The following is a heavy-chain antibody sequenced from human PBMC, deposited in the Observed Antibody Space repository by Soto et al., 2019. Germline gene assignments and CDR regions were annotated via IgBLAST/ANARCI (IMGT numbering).Heavy chain of an antibody. J-gene: IGHJ4*02. D-gene: IGHD3-22*01. CDR2: ISGSGGST. V-gene: IGHV3-23*01. Sequence: GGSLRLSCAASGFTFSSYSMNWVRQAPGKGLEWVSAISGSGGSTYYADSVKGRFTISRDNSKNTLYLQMNSLRAEDTAVYYCAKAVGYYDSSGYSWQFDYWGQGTLVTVSS. CDR3: AKAVGYYDSSGYSWQFDY. CDR1: GFTFSSYS.